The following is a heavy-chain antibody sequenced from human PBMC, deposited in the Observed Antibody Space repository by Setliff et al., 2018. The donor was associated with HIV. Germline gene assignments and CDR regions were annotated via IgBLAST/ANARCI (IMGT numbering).Heavy chain of an antibody. CDR1: GGSISSYY. V-gene: IGHV4-4*08. J-gene: IGHJ3*02. CDR2: MYISGST. CDR3: ARAINKAFDI. Sequence: SETLSLTCTVSGGSISSYYWSWIRQPPGKGLEWIGHMYISGSTTYNPSLKSRVPLSVDTSRNQFSLNLSSVTAADTAVYYCARAINKAFDIWGQGTMVTVSS.